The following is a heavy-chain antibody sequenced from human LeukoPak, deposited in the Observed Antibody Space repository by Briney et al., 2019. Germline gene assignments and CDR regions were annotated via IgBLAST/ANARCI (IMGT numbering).Heavy chain of an antibody. CDR2: ITGSGDNT. CDR3: AKTPRGAVAGTY. Sequence: PGGSLRLSCAASGFTFSNYAMSWVRQAPGKGLEWVSLITGSGDNTYYADSVKGRFTISRDNSKNTLYLQMNGLRADDTAVYYCAKTPRGAVAGTYWGQGTLVTVSS. CDR1: GFTFSNYA. J-gene: IGHJ4*02. V-gene: IGHV3-23*01. D-gene: IGHD6-19*01.